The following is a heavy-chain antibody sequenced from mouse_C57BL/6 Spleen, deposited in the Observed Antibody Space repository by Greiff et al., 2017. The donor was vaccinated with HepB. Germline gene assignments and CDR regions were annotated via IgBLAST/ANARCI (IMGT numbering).Heavy chain of an antibody. CDR1: GYTFTEYT. V-gene: IGHV1-62-2*01. CDR3: ARHEDRKDYPYYFDY. J-gene: IGHJ2*01. Sequence: QVQLKESGAELVKPGASVKLSCKASGYTFTEYTIHWVKQRSGQGLEWIGWFYPGSGSIKYNEKFKDKATLTADKSSSTVYRELSRLTSEDSAVYFCARHEDRKDYPYYFDYWGQGTTLTVSS. D-gene: IGHD2-4*01. CDR2: FYPGSGSI.